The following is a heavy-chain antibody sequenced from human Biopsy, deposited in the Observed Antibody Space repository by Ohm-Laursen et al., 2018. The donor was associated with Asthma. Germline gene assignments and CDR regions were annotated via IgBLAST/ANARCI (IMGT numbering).Heavy chain of an antibody. J-gene: IGHJ4*02. CDR2: HDHEEGGT. CDR3: ASDFPKDYVRYNFQF. D-gene: IGHD4-17*01. CDR1: GYSLTDLS. V-gene: IGHV1-24*01. Sequence: ASVKVSCKISGYSLTDLSMHWVRQAPGQGLEWMGGHDHEEGGTVNAWRFQGRVTMTEDTSTDTAHMELSSLSSDDTAVYYCASDFPKDYVRYNFQFWGQGTPVTVSS.